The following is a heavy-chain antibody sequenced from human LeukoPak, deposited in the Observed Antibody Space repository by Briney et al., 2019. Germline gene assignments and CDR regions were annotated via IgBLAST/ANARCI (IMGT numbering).Heavy chain of an antibody. Sequence: GGSLRLSCAASGFTFSSYAMSWVRRAPGKGLKWVSTINDNGDGTYYADSVKGRFTISRDNSYNTVSLQMNSLRDEDTGVYYCAKSPRVGGATADYYYYMDVWGKGTTVTVSS. CDR2: INDNGDGT. J-gene: IGHJ6*03. CDR1: GFTFSSYA. V-gene: IGHV3-23*01. D-gene: IGHD1-26*01. CDR3: AKSPRVGGATADYYYYMDV.